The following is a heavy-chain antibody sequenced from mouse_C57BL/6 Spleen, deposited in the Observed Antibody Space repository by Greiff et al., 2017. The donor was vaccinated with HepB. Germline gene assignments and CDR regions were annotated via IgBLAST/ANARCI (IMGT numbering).Heavy chain of an antibody. D-gene: IGHD2-3*01. Sequence: EVQLQQSGPELVKPGASVKISCKASGYTFTDYYMNWVKQSHGKSLEWIGDINPNNGGTSYNQKFKGKATLTVDKSSSTAYMELRSLTSEDSAVYYYARFYPDYAIDYWGQGTSVTVSS. J-gene: IGHJ4*01. CDR3: ARFYPDYAIDY. V-gene: IGHV1-26*01. CDR2: INPNNGGT. CDR1: GYTFTDYY.